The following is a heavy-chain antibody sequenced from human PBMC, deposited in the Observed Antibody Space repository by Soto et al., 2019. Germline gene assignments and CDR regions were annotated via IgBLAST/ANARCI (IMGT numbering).Heavy chain of an antibody. CDR1: GGSIRSYY. Sequence: PSETLSLTCTVSGGSIRSYYWSWIRQPAGKGLEWIGRIYTSGSTNYNPSLKSRVTMSVDTSKNQFSLKLSSVTAADTAVYYCARAQYYHDSSGIHDAFDIWGLGTMVTVSS. J-gene: IGHJ3*02. CDR3: ARAQYYHDSSGIHDAFDI. V-gene: IGHV4-4*07. CDR2: IYTSGST. D-gene: IGHD3-22*01.